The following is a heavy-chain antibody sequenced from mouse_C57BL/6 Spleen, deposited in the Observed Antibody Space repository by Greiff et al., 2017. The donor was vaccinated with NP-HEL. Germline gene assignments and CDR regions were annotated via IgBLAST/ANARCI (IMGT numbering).Heavy chain of an antibody. D-gene: IGHD2-4*01. Sequence: VKLQESGAELVRPGASVTLSCKASGYTFTDYEMHWVKQTPVHGLEWIGAIDPETGGTAYNQKFKGKAILTADKSSSTAYMELRSLTSEDSAVYYCTRWVYYDYDYFDYWGQGTTLTVSS. J-gene: IGHJ2*01. V-gene: IGHV1-15*01. CDR3: TRWVYYDYDYFDY. CDR2: IDPETGGT. CDR1: GYTFTDYE.